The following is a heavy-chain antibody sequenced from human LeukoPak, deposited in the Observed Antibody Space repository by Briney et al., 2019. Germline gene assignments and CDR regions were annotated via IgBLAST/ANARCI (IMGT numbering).Heavy chain of an antibody. Sequence: SETLSLTCTVSGGSISSYYWSWIRQPPGKGLEWIRYISYSGSTNYNPSLKSRVTISIDTSKNQFSLKLRSVTAADTAIYYCARQGYDILTGYIDAFDIWGQGTMVTVSS. J-gene: IGHJ3*02. D-gene: IGHD3-9*01. CDR3: ARQGYDILTGYIDAFDI. CDR1: GGSISSYY. V-gene: IGHV4-59*08. CDR2: ISYSGST.